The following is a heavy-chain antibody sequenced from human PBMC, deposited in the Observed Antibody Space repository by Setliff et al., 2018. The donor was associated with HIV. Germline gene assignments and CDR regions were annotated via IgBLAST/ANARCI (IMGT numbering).Heavy chain of an antibody. J-gene: IGHJ4*02. D-gene: IGHD6-19*01. CDR2: IYTNGST. Sequence: SETLSLTCAVSGGSISSYFWSWIRQPPGKGLEWIGYIYTNGSTNYNPSLKSRVTISVDTSKNQFSLKLNSVTAADTAVYYCASGREAVAGALHFDYWGQGPLVTVSS. V-gene: IGHV4-4*08. CDR3: ASGREAVAGALHFDY. CDR1: GGSISSYF.